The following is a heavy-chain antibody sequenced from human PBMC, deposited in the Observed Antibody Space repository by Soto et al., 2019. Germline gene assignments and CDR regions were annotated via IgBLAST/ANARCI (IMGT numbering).Heavy chain of an antibody. D-gene: IGHD3-9*01. CDR1: DDSISRSSFY. J-gene: IGHJ5*02. CDR2: IYYSGNT. V-gene: IGHV4-39*07. CDR3: ARVRPATKFQSDARGSHPLAP. Sequence: PSETLSLTCTVSDDSISRSSFYWGWIRQPPGKELEWIGSIYYSGNTHYNPSLRSRVTISVDTSKNQFSLKLSSVTAADTAVYYCARVRPATKFQSDARGSHPLAPWGQGTRVTV.